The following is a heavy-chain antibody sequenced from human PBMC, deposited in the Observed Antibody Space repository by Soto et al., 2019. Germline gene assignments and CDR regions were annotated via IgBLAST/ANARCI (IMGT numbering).Heavy chain of an antibody. D-gene: IGHD3-9*01. CDR1: GGTFSSYT. Sequence: QVQLVQSGAEVKKPGSSVKVSCKASGGTFSSYTISWVRQAPGQGLEWMGRIIPILGIASYAQKFQGRVTITADKSTSTAYMELSSLRSEDTAVYYCARAYYDILTGYAAPNYYYYYMDVWGKGTTVTVSS. V-gene: IGHV1-69*02. CDR2: IIPILGIA. J-gene: IGHJ6*03. CDR3: ARAYYDILTGYAAPNYYYYYMDV.